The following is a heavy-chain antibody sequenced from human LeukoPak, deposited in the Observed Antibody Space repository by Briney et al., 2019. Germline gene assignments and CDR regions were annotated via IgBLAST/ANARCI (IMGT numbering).Heavy chain of an antibody. CDR3: ARCGGYDYLDDY. D-gene: IGHD5-12*01. J-gene: IGHJ4*02. CDR2: ISNSGST. V-gene: IGHV4-34*01. Sequence: SETLSLTCAVYGGSFSDYYWAWIRQSPGEGLEWIGEISNSGSTKYNPSLKSRVSISADTSKNQFSLKLSSVTAADTAVYYCARCGGYDYLDDYWGQGTLVTVSS. CDR1: GGSFSDYY.